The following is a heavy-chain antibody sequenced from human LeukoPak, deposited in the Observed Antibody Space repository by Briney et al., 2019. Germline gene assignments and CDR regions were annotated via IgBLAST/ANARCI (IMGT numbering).Heavy chain of an antibody. D-gene: IGHD2/OR15-2a*01. J-gene: IGHJ6*03. CDR1: GYTFTSYD. Sequence: ASVKVSCKASGYTFTSYDINWVRQAPGQGLEWMGIINPSGGSTSYAQKFQGRVTMTRDTSTSTVYMELSSLRSEDTAVYYCARDGEYGYYYYYMDVWGKGTTVTVPS. CDR3: ARDGEYGYYYYYMDV. V-gene: IGHV1-46*01. CDR2: INPSGGST.